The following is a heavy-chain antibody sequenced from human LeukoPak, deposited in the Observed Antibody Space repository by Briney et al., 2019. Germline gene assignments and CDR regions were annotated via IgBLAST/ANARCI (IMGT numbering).Heavy chain of an antibody. Sequence: GGSLRLSCAASGFTFSSYAMSWVRQAPGKGLEWVSAISGSGGSPYYADSVKGRFTISRDNSKNTLYLQMNSLRAEDTAVYYCARVKYYDYVWGSYHLDYWGQGTLVTVSS. V-gene: IGHV3-23*01. CDR3: ARVKYYDYVWGSYHLDY. D-gene: IGHD3-16*02. CDR2: ISGSGGSP. CDR1: GFTFSSYA. J-gene: IGHJ4*02.